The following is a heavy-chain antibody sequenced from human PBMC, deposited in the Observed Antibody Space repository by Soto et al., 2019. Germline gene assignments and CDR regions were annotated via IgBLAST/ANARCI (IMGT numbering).Heavy chain of an antibody. Sequence: GGSLRLSCAASGFTFSSYAMSWVRQAPGKGLEWVSAISGSGGSTYYADSVKGRFTISRDNSKNTLYLQMNSLRAEDTAVYYCAKPQYSGYDWDDAFDIWGQGTMVTVSS. CDR2: ISGSGGST. V-gene: IGHV3-23*01. J-gene: IGHJ3*02. CDR1: GFTFSSYA. CDR3: AKPQYSGYDWDDAFDI. D-gene: IGHD5-12*01.